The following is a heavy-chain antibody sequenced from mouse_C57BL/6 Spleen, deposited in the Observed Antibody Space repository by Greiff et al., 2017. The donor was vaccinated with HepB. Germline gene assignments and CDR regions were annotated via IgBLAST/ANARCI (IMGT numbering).Heavy chain of an antibody. CDR3: DYYSDYGYFEV. CDR1: GFTFSSYA. CDR2: ISAGGSYT. D-gene: IGHD2-12*01. V-gene: IGHV5-4*03. J-gene: IGHJ1*03. Sequence: DVMLVESGGGLVKPGGSLKLSCAASGFTFSSYAMSWVRQTPEKRLEWVATISAGGSYTYYLDNIKGRFTITRDNAKNNRYLQMSHLKSEDSAMYYCDYYSDYGYFEVWGTGTKDTVSS.